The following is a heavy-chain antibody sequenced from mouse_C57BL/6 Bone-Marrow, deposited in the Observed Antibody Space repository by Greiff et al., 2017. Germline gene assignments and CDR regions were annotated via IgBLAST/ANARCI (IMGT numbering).Heavy chain of an antibody. CDR3: ARFSSYRRNYYAMDY. V-gene: IGHV1-82*01. CDR1: GYAFSSSW. J-gene: IGHJ4*01. CDR2: IYPGDGDT. Sequence: VKLQESGPELVKPGASVKISCKASGYAFSSSWMNWVKQRPGKGLEWIGRIYPGDGDTNYNGKFKGKATLTADKSSSTAYMQLSSLTSEDSAVYFCARFSSYRRNYYAMDYWGQGTSVTVSS. D-gene: IGHD1-1*01.